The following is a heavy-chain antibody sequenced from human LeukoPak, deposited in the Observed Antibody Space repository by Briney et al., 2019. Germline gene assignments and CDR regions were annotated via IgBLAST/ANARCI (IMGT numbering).Heavy chain of an antibody. CDR1: GGSISSSSYY. V-gene: IGHV4-39*07. Sequence: SETLSLTCTVSGGSISSSSYYWGWIRQPPGKGLEWIGSIYYSGSTYYNPSLKSRVTISVDTSKNQFSLKLSSVTAADTAVYYCATLTIFGYYYFDYWGQGTLVTVSS. D-gene: IGHD3-3*01. J-gene: IGHJ4*02. CDR2: IYYSGST. CDR3: ATLTIFGYYYFDY.